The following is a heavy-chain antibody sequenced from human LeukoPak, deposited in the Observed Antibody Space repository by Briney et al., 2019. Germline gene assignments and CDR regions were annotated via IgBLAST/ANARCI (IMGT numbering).Heavy chain of an antibody. V-gene: IGHV4-34*01. CDR1: GGSFSGYS. CDR3: ARVYCDILTGYNWFDP. D-gene: IGHD3-9*01. J-gene: IGHJ5*02. CDR2: INHSGST. Sequence: KPSETLSLTCAVYGGSFSGYSWSWIRQPPGKGLEWNGEINHSGSTNYNPSLKSRVTISVDTSKNQFSLKLSSVTAADTAVYYCARVYCDILTGYNWFDPWGQGTLVTVSS.